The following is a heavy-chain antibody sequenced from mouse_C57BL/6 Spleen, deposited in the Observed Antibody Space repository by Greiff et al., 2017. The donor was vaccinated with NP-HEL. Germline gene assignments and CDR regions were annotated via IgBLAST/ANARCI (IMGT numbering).Heavy chain of an antibody. CDR3: ARSGPFYYGNSYYAMDS. J-gene: IGHJ4*01. Sequence: VQLQQSGAELVMPGASVKLSCKASGYTFTSYWMHWVKQRPGQGLEWIGEIDPSDSYTNYNQKFKGKSTLTVDKSSSTAYMQLSSLTSEDSAVYYCARSGPFYYGNSYYAMDSWGQGTSVTVSS. CDR1: GYTFTSYW. V-gene: IGHV1-69*01. D-gene: IGHD2-1*01. CDR2: IDPSDSYT.